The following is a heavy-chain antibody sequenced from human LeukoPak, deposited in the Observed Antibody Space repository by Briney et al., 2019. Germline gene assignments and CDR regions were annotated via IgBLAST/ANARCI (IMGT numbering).Heavy chain of an antibody. D-gene: IGHD6-19*01. CDR3: ARGIAVAGRLGWFDP. Sequence: PGGSLRLSCAASGFDFSSYAMQWVRQTPGKGLEWVAFIRYDGTDKYYADSVKGRFTISRDNSKNTLYLQMNSLRAEDTAVYYCARGIAVAGRLGWFDPWGQGTLVTVSS. V-gene: IGHV3-30*02. J-gene: IGHJ5*02. CDR1: GFDFSSYA. CDR2: IRYDGTDK.